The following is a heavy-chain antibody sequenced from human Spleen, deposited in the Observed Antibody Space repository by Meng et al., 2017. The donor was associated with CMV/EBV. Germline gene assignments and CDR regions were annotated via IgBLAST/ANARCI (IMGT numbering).Heavy chain of an antibody. J-gene: IGHJ4*02. CDR1: GFTFDDYG. Sequence: GGSLRLSCAASGFTFDDYGMSWVRQAPGKGLEWVSGINWNGGSTGYADSVKGRFTISRDNSKNTLSLQMNSLRVEDTAVYYCAKGSDTSRPYYFDYWGQGTLVTVSS. V-gene: IGHV3-20*04. D-gene: IGHD3-3*01. CDR2: INWNGGST. CDR3: AKGSDTSRPYYFDY.